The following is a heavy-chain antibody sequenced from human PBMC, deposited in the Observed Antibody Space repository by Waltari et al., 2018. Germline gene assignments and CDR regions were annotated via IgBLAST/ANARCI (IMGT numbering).Heavy chain of an antibody. CDR1: GFTFSSYA. CDR2: IYSNGIT. D-gene: IGHD2-21*01. J-gene: IGHJ4*02. CDR3: AKDRGSIWDGGFDY. V-gene: IGHV3-23*03. Sequence: EVRLLDSGGGLVQPGGSLRLSCAASGFTFSSYAMSWVRQAPGKGLEWVEVIYSNGITYYRDSVKGRFTISRDNSKNTVYLQMNTLRAEDTALYYCAKDRGSIWDGGFDYWGQGTLVSVSS.